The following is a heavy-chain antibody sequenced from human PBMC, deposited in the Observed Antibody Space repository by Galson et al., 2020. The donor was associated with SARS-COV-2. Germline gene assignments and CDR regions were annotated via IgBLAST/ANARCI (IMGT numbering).Heavy chain of an antibody. CDR3: ARALLRVSLVQGVITPVDYYYNMDV. CDR2: IIPMFGTA. D-gene: IGHD3-10*01. Sequence: SVKVSCEASGGTFSNNAINWVRQAPGQGLEWIGGIIPMFGTANYTQKFQGRVTITADKSTSTAYMELSSLRSEDTAVFYCARALLRVSLVQGVITPVDYYYNMDVWGKGTTVTVSS. J-gene: IGHJ6*03. V-gene: IGHV1-69*06. CDR1: GGTFSNNA.